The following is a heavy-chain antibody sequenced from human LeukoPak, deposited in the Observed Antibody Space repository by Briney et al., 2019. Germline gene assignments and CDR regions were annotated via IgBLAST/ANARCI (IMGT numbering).Heavy chain of an antibody. Sequence: GGSLRLSCAASGFTFSSYWMHWVRQAPGKGLVWVSRINSDGSSTSYADSVKGRFTISRDNAKNTLYLQMNSLRAEDTAVYYCARESGYSYGLAGFFDYWGQGTLVTVSS. CDR1: GFTFSSYW. CDR2: INSDGSST. V-gene: IGHV3-74*01. D-gene: IGHD5-18*01. J-gene: IGHJ4*02. CDR3: ARESGYSYGLAGFFDY.